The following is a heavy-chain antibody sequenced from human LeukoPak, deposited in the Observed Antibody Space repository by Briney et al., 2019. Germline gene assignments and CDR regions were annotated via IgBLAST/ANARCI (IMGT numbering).Heavy chain of an antibody. CDR3: ASAYYSSGKLDH. CDR1: GFTFSDFW. J-gene: IGHJ4*02. V-gene: IGHV3-74*01. D-gene: IGHD3-22*01. Sequence: PGGSLRLSCAASGFTFSDFWMNWVRQAPGKGLVWVSRIKSDGSSTSYADSVKGRFTISRDNAKNTLYLQMSSLRVEDTAVYFCASAYYSSGKLDHWGQGTLVTVSS. CDR2: IKSDGSST.